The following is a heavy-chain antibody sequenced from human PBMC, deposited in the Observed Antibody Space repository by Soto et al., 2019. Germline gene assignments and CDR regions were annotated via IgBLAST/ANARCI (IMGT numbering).Heavy chain of an antibody. Sequence: EVQLVESGGGLVKPGGSLRLSCAASGFTFSSYSMNWVRQAPGKGLEWVSSISSSSSYIYYADSVKGRFTISRDNAKNSLYLQMNSLRAEDTAVYYWASERDYYDSSGYYYYFDYWGQGTLVTVSS. V-gene: IGHV3-21*01. CDR1: GFTFSSYS. CDR3: ASERDYYDSSGYYYYFDY. CDR2: ISSSSSYI. D-gene: IGHD3-22*01. J-gene: IGHJ4*02.